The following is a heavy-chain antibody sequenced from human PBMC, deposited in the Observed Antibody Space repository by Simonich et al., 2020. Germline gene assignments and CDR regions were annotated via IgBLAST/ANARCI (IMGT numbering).Heavy chain of an antibody. CDR2: MSSSSSYI. J-gene: IGHJ3*02. CDR1: GFTFSSYS. Sequence: EVQLVESGGGLVKPGGSLRLSCAASGFTFSSYSMNWVRQAPGKGLEWVASMSSSSSYIYYADSVKGRFTSSRDNAKNSLYLQMNSLRAEDTAVYYCAREQARGGAFDIWGQGTMVTVSS. CDR3: AREQARGGAFDI. D-gene: IGHD3-16*01. V-gene: IGHV3-21*01.